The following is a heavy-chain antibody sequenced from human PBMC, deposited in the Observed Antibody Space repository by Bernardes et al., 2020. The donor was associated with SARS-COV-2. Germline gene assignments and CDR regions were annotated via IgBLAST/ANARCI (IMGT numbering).Heavy chain of an antibody. J-gene: IGHJ6*02. CDR1: GFSFGSHW. CDR2: IKQDGTEI. D-gene: IGHD6-6*01. V-gene: IGHV3-7*01. CDR3: VRRSPSTRPAGMPTFYYSLDV. Sequence: GGSLRLSCAASGFSFGSHWMNWVRQAPGKGLEWVANIKQDGTEINYVDSVKGRFTVSRYNSMNSLYLQMNNLRAEDTAVYYCVRRSPSTRPAGMPTFYYSLDVWGQGTTVTVSS.